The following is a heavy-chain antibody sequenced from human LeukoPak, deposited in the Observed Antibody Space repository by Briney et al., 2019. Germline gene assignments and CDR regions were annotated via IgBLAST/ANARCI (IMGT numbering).Heavy chain of an antibody. CDR1: GFTVSSNY. J-gene: IGHJ5*02. D-gene: IGHD2-21*01. Sequence: GGSLRLSCAASGFTVSSNYMSWVRQAPGKGLEWVSVIYSGGSTYYADSVKGRFTISRDNSKNTLYLQMNSLRAEDTAVYYCARTAGGDGNWFDPWGQGTLVTVSS. CDR3: ARTAGGDGNWFDP. CDR2: IYSGGST. V-gene: IGHV3-53*01.